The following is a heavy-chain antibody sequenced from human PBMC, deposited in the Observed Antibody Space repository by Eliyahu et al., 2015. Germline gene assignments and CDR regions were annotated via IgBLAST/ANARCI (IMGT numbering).Heavy chain of an antibody. Sequence: EVQLVQSGAEVKKPGESLRIXXKGSXYSFTXYWISWVRQMPGXGLEWMGRIDPSDSYTNYSPSFQGHVTISADKSISTAYLQWSSLKASDTAMYYCASLGYSYGYDDAFDIWGQGTMVTVSS. CDR2: IDPSDSYT. CDR3: ASLGYSYGYDDAFDI. V-gene: IGHV5-10-1*03. D-gene: IGHD5-18*01. J-gene: IGHJ3*02. CDR1: XYSFTXYW.